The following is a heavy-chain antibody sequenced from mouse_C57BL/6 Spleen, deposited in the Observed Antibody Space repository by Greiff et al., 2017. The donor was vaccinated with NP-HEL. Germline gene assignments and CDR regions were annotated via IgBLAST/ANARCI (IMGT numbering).Heavy chain of an antibody. CDR3: ARSAYGSRSWFAY. J-gene: IGHJ3*01. V-gene: IGHV1-63*01. Sequence: VKLMESGAELVRPGTSVKMSCKASGYTFTNYWIGWAKQRPGHGLEWIGDIYPGGGYTNYNEKFKGKATLTADKSSSTAYMQFSSLTSEDSAIYYCARSAYGSRSWFAYWGQGTLVTVSA. CDR1: GYTFTNYW. CDR2: IYPGGGYT. D-gene: IGHD1-1*01.